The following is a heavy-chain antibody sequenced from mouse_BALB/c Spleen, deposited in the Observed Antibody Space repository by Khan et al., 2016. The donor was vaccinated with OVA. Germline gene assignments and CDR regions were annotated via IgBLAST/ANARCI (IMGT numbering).Heavy chain of an antibody. CDR3: ARDRSRYKYAFDY. J-gene: IGHJ4*01. V-gene: IGHV3-2*02. CDR2: ISYSGST. Sequence: EVELVESGPGLVKPSQSLSLTCTVTGYSITSDYAWNWIRQFPGNKLEWMGYISYSGSTNYNPSLKSRISITRDTSKNQFFLQLNSVTTEDTASDYCARDRSRYKYAFDYWGQGTSVTVSS. D-gene: IGHD2-10*02. CDR1: GYSITSDYA.